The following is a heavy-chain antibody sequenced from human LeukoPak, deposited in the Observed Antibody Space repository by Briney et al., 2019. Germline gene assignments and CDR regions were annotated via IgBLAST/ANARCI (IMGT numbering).Heavy chain of an antibody. CDR1: GFNFISYW. D-gene: IGHD3-22*01. J-gene: IGHJ3*02. V-gene: IGHV3-74*01. CDR2: INNDGSET. CDR3: ARGGFHHGFDI. Sequence: GGSLRLSCAASGFNFISYWIHWVRHAPGNGLVWVSRINNDGSETIYADSVKGRFTVSRDNAKNTLFLQMNNLRVEDTAVYYCARGGFHHGFDIWGQGTMVTVSS.